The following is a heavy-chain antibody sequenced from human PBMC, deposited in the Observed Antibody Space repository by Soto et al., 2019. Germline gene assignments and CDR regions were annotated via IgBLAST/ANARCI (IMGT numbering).Heavy chain of an antibody. CDR3: ARLGSGSYYDY. D-gene: IGHD1-26*01. V-gene: IGHV3-23*01. Sequence: EVQLLESGGGLVQPGGSLRLSCAASGFTFSSYAMRWVRQAPVKGLEWASAISGSGGSTYYADSVKGRFTISRDNSKNTLYLQMNSLRAEDTAVYYCARLGSGSYYDYWGQGTLVTVSS. J-gene: IGHJ4*02. CDR1: GFTFSSYA. CDR2: ISGSGGST.